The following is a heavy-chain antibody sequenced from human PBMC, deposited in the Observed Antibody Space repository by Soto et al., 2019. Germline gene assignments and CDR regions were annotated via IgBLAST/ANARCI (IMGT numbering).Heavy chain of an antibody. J-gene: IGHJ4*02. V-gene: IGHV3-23*01. D-gene: IGHD1-26*01. CDR2: ISGSGGST. Sequence: VSLRHSCTALEVTFISYGRSWFRQTRGKGLEWVSSISGSGGSTYYADSVKGRFTISRDNSKNTLYLQMNSLRAEDTAVYYCAKASAPRGTYFPLWFWGQGTLVTGSS. CDR1: EVTFISYG. CDR3: AKASAPRGTYFPLWF.